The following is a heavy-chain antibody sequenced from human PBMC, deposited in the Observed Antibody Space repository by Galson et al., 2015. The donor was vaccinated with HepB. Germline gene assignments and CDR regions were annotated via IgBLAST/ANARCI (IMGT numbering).Heavy chain of an antibody. CDR3: ASLYYYDSSGYYH. J-gene: IGHJ5*02. D-gene: IGHD3-22*01. CDR2: IYSGGST. Sequence: SLRLSCAASGFTVSSNYMSWVRQAPGKGLEWVSVIYSGGSTYYADSVKGRFTISRDNSKNTLYLQMNSLRAEDTAVYYCASLYYYDSSGYYHWGQGTLVTVSS. CDR1: GFTVSSNY. V-gene: IGHV3-66*01.